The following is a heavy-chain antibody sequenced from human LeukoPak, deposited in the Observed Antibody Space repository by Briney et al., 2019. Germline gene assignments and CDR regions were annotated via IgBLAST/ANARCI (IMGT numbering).Heavy chain of an antibody. J-gene: IGHJ5*02. D-gene: IGHD3-9*01. Sequence: ASVKVSCKASGYTFTSYGISWVRQAPGQGLEWMGWISAYNGNTNHAQKFQGRVTMTRDTSISTAYMELSRLRSDDTAVYYCARDRSYYDILTGYYKASNWFDPWGQGTLVTVSS. CDR3: ARDRSYYDILTGYYKASNWFDP. CDR2: ISAYNGNT. V-gene: IGHV1-18*01. CDR1: GYTFTSYG.